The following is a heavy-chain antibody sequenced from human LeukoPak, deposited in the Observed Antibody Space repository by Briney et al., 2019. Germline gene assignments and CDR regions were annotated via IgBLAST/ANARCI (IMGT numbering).Heavy chain of an antibody. V-gene: IGHV3-7*01. J-gene: IGHJ4*02. CDR3: AKGRDYGDF. CDR2: INQDGREN. CDR1: GFTFSSYW. Sequence: PGGPLTLSCTVSGFTFSSYWMTWVRQVPGKGLQWVANINQDGRENYYMDSMKGRLNISRDNTENSVFLQLTSLRPEDTGIYFCAKGRDYGDFWGQGTLVAVSS.